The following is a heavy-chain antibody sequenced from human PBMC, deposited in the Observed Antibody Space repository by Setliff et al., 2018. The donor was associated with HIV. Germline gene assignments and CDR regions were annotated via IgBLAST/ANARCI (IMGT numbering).Heavy chain of an antibody. V-gene: IGHV1-18*01. D-gene: IGHD2-8*01. Sequence: ASVKVSCKASGYNFTNYGIGWVRQAPGQGLEYLGWIGTYSGNTDYAQSVQGRVTMTRDTSTGTVYTDLRSLRSDDTAMYYCAREKYGDKFDYWGQGTLVTVSS. CDR1: GYNFTNYG. CDR2: IGTYSGNT. CDR3: AREKYGDKFDY. J-gene: IGHJ4*02.